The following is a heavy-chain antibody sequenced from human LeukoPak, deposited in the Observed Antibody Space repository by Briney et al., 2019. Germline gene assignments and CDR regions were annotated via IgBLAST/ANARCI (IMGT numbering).Heavy chain of an antibody. V-gene: IGHV3-30*03. CDR3: ARAHSYGDYYFDY. J-gene: IGHJ4*02. CDR1: GFTFSSYG. D-gene: IGHD4-17*01. CDR2: ISYDGSNK. Sequence: GRSLRLSCAASGFTFSSYGMHWVRQAPGKGLEWVAVISYDGSNKYYADSVKGRFTISRDNSKNTVYLQMNSLRVEDTAVYYCARAHSYGDYYFDYWGQGTLVTVSS.